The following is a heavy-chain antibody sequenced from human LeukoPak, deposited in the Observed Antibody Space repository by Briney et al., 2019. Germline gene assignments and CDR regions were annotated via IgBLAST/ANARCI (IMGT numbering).Heavy chain of an antibody. V-gene: IGHV1-8*02. J-gene: IGHJ6*02. CDR3: ARAVRVAVAGRHYYGMDV. CDR1: GYTFTSYA. Sequence: GASVKVSCKASGYTFTSYAMNWVRQATGQGLEWMGWMNPNSGNTGYAQKFQGRVTMTRNTSISTAYMELSSLRSEDTAVYYCARAVRVAVAGRHYYGMDVWGQGTTVTVSS. CDR2: MNPNSGNT. D-gene: IGHD6-19*01.